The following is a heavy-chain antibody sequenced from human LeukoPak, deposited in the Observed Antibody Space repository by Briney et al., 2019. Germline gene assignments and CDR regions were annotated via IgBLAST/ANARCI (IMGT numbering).Heavy chain of an antibody. CDR1: GGSISSRSYY. D-gene: IGHD5-24*01. Sequence: SETLSLTCTVSGGSISSRSYYWGWIRQPPGKGLEWIGTIYYSGSTYYNPSLKSRVTISLDTSKNQFSLKLNSVTAADTAVYYCARYPDAYNDHRPFDIWGQGTRVTVSS. CDR3: ARYPDAYNDHRPFDI. CDR2: IYYSGST. V-gene: IGHV4-39*07. J-gene: IGHJ3*02.